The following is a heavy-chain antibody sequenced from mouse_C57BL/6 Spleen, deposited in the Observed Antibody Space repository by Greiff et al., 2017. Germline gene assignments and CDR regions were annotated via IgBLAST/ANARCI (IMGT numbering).Heavy chain of an antibody. V-gene: IGHV5-9-1*02. J-gene: IGHJ4*01. CDR2: ISSGGDYS. CDR1: GFTFSSYA. D-gene: IGHD3-2*02. Sequence: EVMLVESGAGLVKPGGSLKLSCAASGFTFSSYAMSWVRQTPEKRLELVAYISSGGDYSYYADTVKGRFTIARDNARNTLYLQMSSLKSEDTAMYYCTRDHCPQGVDAMDYWGQGTSVTVSS. CDR3: TRDHCPQGVDAMDY.